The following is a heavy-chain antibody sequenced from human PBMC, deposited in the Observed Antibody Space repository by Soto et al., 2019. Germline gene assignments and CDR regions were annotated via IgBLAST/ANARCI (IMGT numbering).Heavy chain of an antibody. D-gene: IGHD2-2*01. CDR2: IYPGDSDT. J-gene: IGHJ6*02. Sequence: PGESLKISCKGSGYSFTSYWIGWVRQMPGKGPEWMGIIYPGDSDTRYSPSFQGQVTISADKSISTAYLQWSSLKASDTAMYYCARHRGIVVVPAADPYYYYGMDVWGQGTTVTVSS. CDR1: GYSFTSYW. CDR3: ARHRGIVVVPAADPYYYYGMDV. V-gene: IGHV5-51*01.